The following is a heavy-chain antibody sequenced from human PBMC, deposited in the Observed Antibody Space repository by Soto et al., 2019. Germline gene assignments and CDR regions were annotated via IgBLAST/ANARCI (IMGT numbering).Heavy chain of an antibody. CDR1: GDSVSSNSAA. CDR2: TYYRSKWYN. V-gene: IGHV6-1*01. D-gene: IGHD6-13*01. Sequence: PSQTLSLTCVISGDSVSSNSAAWNWIRQSPSRGLEWLGRTYYRSKWYNDYAISVKSRITINPDTSKNQFSLQLNSVTPEDTAVYYCARAAAADYYYGMDVWGQGTTVTVSS. CDR3: ARAAAADYYYGMDV. J-gene: IGHJ6*02.